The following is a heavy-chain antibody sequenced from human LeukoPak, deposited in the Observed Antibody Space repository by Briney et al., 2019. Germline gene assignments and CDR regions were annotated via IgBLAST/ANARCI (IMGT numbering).Heavy chain of an antibody. D-gene: IGHD2-15*01. J-gene: IGHJ4*02. CDR1: GGSISSSSYY. V-gene: IGHV4-39*01. CDR3: ARVPYCSGGSCYSAYEDY. CDR2: IYYSGST. Sequence: SETLSLTCTVSGGSISSSSYYWGWIRQPPGKGLEWIGSIYYSGSTYYNPPLKSRVTISVDTSKNQFSLKLSSVTAADTAVYYCARVPYCSGGSCYSAYEDYWGQGTLVTVSS.